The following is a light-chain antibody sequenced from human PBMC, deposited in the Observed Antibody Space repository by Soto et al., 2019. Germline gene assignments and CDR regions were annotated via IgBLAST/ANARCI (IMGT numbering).Light chain of an antibody. J-gene: IGKJ5*01. CDR1: QSISSY. V-gene: IGKV1-39*01. Sequence: DIQMTQSPSTLSGSVGYRVTISCRASQSISSYVNWYHQKPGKAPKLLIYAASSLQSGVPSRFSGSGSGTDFTLTISSLQPEDFATYYCQQSYSTPLTSGPGTLLEV. CDR2: AAS. CDR3: QQSYSTPLT.